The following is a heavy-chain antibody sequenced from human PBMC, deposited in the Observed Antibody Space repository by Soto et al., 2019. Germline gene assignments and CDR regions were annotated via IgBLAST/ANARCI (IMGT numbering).Heavy chain of an antibody. CDR2: INPNSGGT. CDR3: ARDFIAARLEGGY. D-gene: IGHD6-6*01. Sequence: QVQLVQSGAEVKKPGASVKVSCKASGYTFTGYYMHWVRQAPGQGLEWMGWINPNSGGTNYAQKVQGWVTMTRDTSISTAYMELSRLRSDDTAVYYCARDFIAARLEGGYWGQGTLVTVSS. V-gene: IGHV1-2*04. CDR1: GYTFTGYY. J-gene: IGHJ4*02.